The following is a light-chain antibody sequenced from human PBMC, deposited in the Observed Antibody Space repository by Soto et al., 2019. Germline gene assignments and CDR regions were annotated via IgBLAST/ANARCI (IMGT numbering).Light chain of an antibody. CDR2: EVS. CDR3: TSFTRTNPWV. J-gene: IGLJ3*02. CDR1: HSDVGGYDR. V-gene: IGLV2-14*01. Sequence: QSALTQPASVSASPGQSITISCTGTHSDVGGYDRVSWSQQHPGKPPKLIIFEVSYRPSGVSNRFSGSKSGNTASLTISGLQPEDEADYYCTSFTRTNPWVFGGGTKLTVL.